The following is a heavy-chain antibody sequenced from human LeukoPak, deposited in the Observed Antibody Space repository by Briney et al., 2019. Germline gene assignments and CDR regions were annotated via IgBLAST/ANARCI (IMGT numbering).Heavy chain of an antibody. CDR1: GGTFSSYA. Sequence: ASVKVSCKASGGTFSSYAFSWVRPATGQGLEWMGWMNPNSGNTGYAQKFQGRVTMTRNTSISTAYMELSSLRSEDTAVYYCARDGDLFAFDIWGQGTMVTVSS. D-gene: IGHD7-27*01. V-gene: IGHV1-8*02. J-gene: IGHJ3*02. CDR2: MNPNSGNT. CDR3: ARDGDLFAFDI.